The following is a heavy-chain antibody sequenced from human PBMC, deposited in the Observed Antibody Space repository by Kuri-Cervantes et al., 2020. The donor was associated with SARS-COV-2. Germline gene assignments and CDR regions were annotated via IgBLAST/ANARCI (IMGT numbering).Heavy chain of an antibody. J-gene: IGHJ6*02. V-gene: IGHV3-11*01. Sequence: GESLKISCAASGFSFSDYYMTWIRQAPGKGLEWLSYIGSSGTPIYYADSVKGRFTISTDNAKNSLYLQMHSLRAEDTAVYYCARRGVFPYYYGMDVWGQGTTVTVSS. CDR1: GFSFSDYY. D-gene: IGHD2-21*01. CDR3: ARRGVFPYYYGMDV. CDR2: IGSSGTPI.